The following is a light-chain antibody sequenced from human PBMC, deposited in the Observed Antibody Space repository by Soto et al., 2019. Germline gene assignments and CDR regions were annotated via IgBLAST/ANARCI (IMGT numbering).Light chain of an antibody. V-gene: IGKV1-39*01. CDR1: QTISSY. CDR2: AAS. Sequence: DIQMTQSPSSLSASVGDRVTITCRARQTISSYLNWYQQKPGKAPKLLIYAASRLQSGVPSRFSGSGSGTDFTLTISSLQPEDCATYYFQQSFSTPITFGQGTRLEIK. J-gene: IGKJ5*01. CDR3: QQSFSTPIT.